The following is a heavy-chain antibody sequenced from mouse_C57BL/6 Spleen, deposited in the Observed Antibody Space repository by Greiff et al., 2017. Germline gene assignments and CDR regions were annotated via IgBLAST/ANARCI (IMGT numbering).Heavy chain of an antibody. CDR3: ARGSFDV. CDR1: GYSITSGYY. CDR2: ISYDGSN. J-gene: IGHJ1*03. Sequence: EVQLQESGPGLVKPSQSLSLTCSVTGYSITSGYYWNWIRQFPGNKLEWMGYISYDGSNNYNQSLKNRISITRDTSTNQFFLKLNAVTTEDTATYYCARGSFDVWGTGTTVTVSS. V-gene: IGHV3-6*01.